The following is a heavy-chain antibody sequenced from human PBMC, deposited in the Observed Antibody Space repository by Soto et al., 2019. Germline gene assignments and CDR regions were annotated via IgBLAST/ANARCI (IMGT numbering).Heavy chain of an antibody. D-gene: IGHD2-2*01. V-gene: IGHV3-23*01. Sequence: EVQLLESGGVLIQPGGSLRLSCAASGFTFSSYAMSWVRQTPGKGLERVSAIAGSGGSTYSADSVKGRFTISRDNPNHTRYLQMNTLAGKDPAVYYCAKGSDTSRPYYLGSWGQGTLVIVAS. CDR1: GFTFSSYA. CDR2: IAGSGGST. J-gene: IGHJ4*02. CDR3: AKGSDTSRPYYLGS.